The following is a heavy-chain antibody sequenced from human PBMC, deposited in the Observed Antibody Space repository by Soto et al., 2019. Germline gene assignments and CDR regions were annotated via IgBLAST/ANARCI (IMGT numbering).Heavy chain of an antibody. CDR3: ADSWVPRGY. J-gene: IGHJ4*01. CDR1: GFSFSNFW. D-gene: IGHD1-1*01. CDR2: ISPDVSTT. Sequence: PGGSLRLSCAASGFSFSNFWMHWVRQAPGKGLVWVSRISPDVSTTSYADSVKGRFTISRDNAKSTLYLQMNSLRAEDTAVYYCADSWVPRGYWGLETLVNGSS. V-gene: IGHV3-74*01.